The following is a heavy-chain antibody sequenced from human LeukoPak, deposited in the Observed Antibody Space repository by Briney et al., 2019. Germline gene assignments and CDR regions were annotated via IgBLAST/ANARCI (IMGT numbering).Heavy chain of an antibody. CDR3: ARHGTPGDY. CDR1: GGSISNYY. Sequence: SETQSLTCTVSGGSISNYYWNWIRQPPGKGLEWIGCIFYSGSTNYNPSLKSRVTISVDTSKNQFSLKLSSVTAADTAVYYCARHGTPGDYWGQGTLVTVSS. CDR2: IFYSGST. J-gene: IGHJ4*02. V-gene: IGHV4-59*01. D-gene: IGHD1-26*01.